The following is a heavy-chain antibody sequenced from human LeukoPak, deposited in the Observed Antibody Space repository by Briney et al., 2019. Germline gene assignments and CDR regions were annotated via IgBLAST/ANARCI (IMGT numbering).Heavy chain of an antibody. V-gene: IGHV4-61*02. Sequence: SETLSLTCTVSGGSISSGTYYWSWIRHPAGKGLEWIVRIYTGGSTNYNPSLRSRFTLSVEPSKNQFSLKLSSLTAADTAVYYCARGLVGATTLGAFDIWGQGTMVTVSS. CDR2: IYTGGST. D-gene: IGHD1-26*01. CDR1: GGSISSGTYY. CDR3: ARGLVGATTLGAFDI. J-gene: IGHJ3*02.